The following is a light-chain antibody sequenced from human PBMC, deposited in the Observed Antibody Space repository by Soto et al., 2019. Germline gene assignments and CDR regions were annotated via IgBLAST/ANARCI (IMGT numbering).Light chain of an antibody. CDR1: QSIPSNY. Sequence: EIVLTQSPGTLSLSPGERATLSCRASQSIPSNYLAWYQQKPGQAPRLLIHGASSRATGIPDRFSGSGSGTDFTLTISRLEPEDFAVYYCQLYGTSPPRYTFGLGTKLEIK. CDR3: QLYGTSPPRYT. CDR2: GAS. J-gene: IGKJ2*01. V-gene: IGKV3-20*01.